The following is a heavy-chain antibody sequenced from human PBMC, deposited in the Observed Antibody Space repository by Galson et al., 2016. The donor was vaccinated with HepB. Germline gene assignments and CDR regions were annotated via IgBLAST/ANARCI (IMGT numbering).Heavy chain of an antibody. CDR2: IVAGNGDT. V-gene: IGHV1-58*01. CDR3: AARGNSWPYY. D-gene: IGHD6-13*01. J-gene: IGHJ4*02. Sequence: SVKLSCKASGVTFSTSAVQWARQARGQHLEWIGWIVAGNGDTKSAQKFQERVTITRDMSTRTAYMELSSLTSEDTAVYYCAARGNSWPYYWGQGTLVTVSS. CDR1: GVTFSTSA.